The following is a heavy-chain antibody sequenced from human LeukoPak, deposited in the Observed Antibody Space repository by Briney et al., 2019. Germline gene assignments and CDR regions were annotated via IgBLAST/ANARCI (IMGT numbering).Heavy chain of an antibody. V-gene: IGHV4-59*01. J-gene: IGHJ2*01. CDR2: STYSETT. CDR1: GGTFSGYY. Sequence: SETLSFTCAVYGGTFSGYYWSWIRQAPGKGLELLVYSTYSETTNYPPSLKGRVTISVDTAKNQFSVKLTSVTAADTAVYYCARGSPLDWYFDRWGRGTLVTVSS. CDR3: ARGSPLDWYFDR.